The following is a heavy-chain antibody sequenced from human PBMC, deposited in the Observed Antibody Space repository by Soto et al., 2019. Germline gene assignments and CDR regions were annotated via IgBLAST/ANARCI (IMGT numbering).Heavy chain of an antibody. V-gene: IGHV4-34*01. D-gene: IGHD1-26*01. CDR1: GGSFSGYY. Sequence: PSETLSLTCAVYGGSFSGYYWSWIRQPPGKGLEWIGEINHSGSTNYNPSLKGRVTISVDTSKNQFSLKLSSVTAADTAVYYCARGELLRGYYYYMDVWGKGTTVT. CDR2: INHSGST. CDR3: ARGELLRGYYYYMDV. J-gene: IGHJ6*03.